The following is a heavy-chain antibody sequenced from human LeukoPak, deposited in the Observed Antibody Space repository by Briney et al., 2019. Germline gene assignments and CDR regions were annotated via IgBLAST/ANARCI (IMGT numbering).Heavy chain of an antibody. J-gene: IGHJ5*01. CDR2: IIPILGIA. V-gene: IGHV1-69*04. CDR1: GGTFSSYA. Sequence: SVNVSCKASGGTFSSYAISWVRQAPGQGLEWMGGIIPILGIANYAQKFQGRVTITADKSTSTAYMELSSLRSEDTAVYYCARETPTSAPSQFDSWGQGTLVTVSS. CDR3: ARETPTSAPSQFDS.